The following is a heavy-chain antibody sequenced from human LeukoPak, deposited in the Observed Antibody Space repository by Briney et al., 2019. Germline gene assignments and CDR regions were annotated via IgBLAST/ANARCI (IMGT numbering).Heavy chain of an antibody. CDR3: ARTPEGGYSEY. V-gene: IGHV3-30-3*01. D-gene: IGHD5-24*01. CDR1: GFTLSSYA. J-gene: IGHJ4*02. Sequence: GGSLRLSCAASGFTLSSYAMHWVRQAPGKGLEWVAVISYDGSNKYYADSVKGRFTISRDNSKNTLYLQMNSLRAEDTAVYYCARTPEGGYSEYWGQGTLVTVSS. CDR2: ISYDGSNK.